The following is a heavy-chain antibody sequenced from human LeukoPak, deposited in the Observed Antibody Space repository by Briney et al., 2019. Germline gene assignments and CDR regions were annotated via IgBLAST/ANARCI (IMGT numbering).Heavy chain of an antibody. CDR1: GFTFSTYW. Sequence: PGGSLRLSCAASGFTFSTYWMHWVRQAPGKGLVWVSRINSDGSTTTYADSVKGRFTISRDNANNTLYLQMSSLRAEDTAVYYCARERDSGGYRDDYWGQGTLVTVSS. J-gene: IGHJ4*02. CDR3: ARERDSGGYRDDY. CDR2: INSDGSTT. D-gene: IGHD1-26*01. V-gene: IGHV3-74*01.